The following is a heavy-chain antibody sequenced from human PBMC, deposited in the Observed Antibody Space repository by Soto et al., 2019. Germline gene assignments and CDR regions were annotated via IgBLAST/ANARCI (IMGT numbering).Heavy chain of an antibody. CDR1: GFTFNNAW. D-gene: IGHD3-3*01. V-gene: IGHV3-15*07. Sequence: PGGSLRLSCAASGFTFNNAWMNWVRQAPGKGLEWVGRIKSKAEGGTTDYAAPVKGRFTISRDDSKNTLYLQMNSLKTEDTAVYYCTTRITIFGVVPYNRARGMDVWGQGTTVTVSS. CDR3: TTRITIFGVVPYNRARGMDV. CDR2: IKSKAEGGTT. J-gene: IGHJ6*02.